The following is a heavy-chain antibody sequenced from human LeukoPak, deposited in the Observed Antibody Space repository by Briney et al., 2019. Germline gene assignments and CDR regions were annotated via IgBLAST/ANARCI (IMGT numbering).Heavy chain of an antibody. CDR1: GGSISSYY. D-gene: IGHD6-19*01. CDR3: ARAKSSGRVPPHPQPEIWFDP. CDR2: IYYSGST. J-gene: IGHJ5*02. Sequence: PSETLSLTCTVSGGSISSYYWSWIRQPPGKGLEWIGYIYYSGSTNYNPSLKSRVTISVDTSKNQFSLKLSSVTAADTAVYYCARAKSSGRVPPHPQPEIWFDPWGQGTLVTVSS. V-gene: IGHV4-59*01.